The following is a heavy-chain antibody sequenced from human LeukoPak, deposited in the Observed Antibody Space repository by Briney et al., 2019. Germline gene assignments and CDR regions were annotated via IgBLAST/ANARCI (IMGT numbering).Heavy chain of an antibody. D-gene: IGHD6-13*01. CDR3: ARSVRGIHFDY. V-gene: IGHV5-51*01. CDR2: IYSGNSET. Sequence: GESLKISCKGSAYSFTRYWIGWVRQMPGKGLEWMGIIYSGNSETRYSPSFQGQVTISADKSISTAYLQWSSLKASDTAMYYCARSVRGIHFDYWGQGTLVTVSS. CDR1: AYSFTRYW. J-gene: IGHJ4*02.